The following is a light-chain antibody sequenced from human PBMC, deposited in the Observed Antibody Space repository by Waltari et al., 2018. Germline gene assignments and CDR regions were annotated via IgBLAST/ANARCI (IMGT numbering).Light chain of an antibody. CDR3: SSWDDSLQGWL. CDR2: RDH. CDR1: SSNIGGHA. Sequence: QSVLTQPPSASGTPGQRVTISCSGSSSNIGGHAVNWYQQLPGTAPKLLIYRDHLRPSGVPERFSGSRSGASASLAISGLQSDDEADYYCSSWDDSLQGWLFGGGTKLTVL. V-gene: IGLV1-44*01. J-gene: IGLJ3*02.